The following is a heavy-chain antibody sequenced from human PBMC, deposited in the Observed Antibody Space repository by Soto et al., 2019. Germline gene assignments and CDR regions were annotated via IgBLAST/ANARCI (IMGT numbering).Heavy chain of an antibody. V-gene: IGHV1-69*02. CDR3: AAHCSSTSCYPEDYYYYYMDV. CDR2: IIPILGIA. CDR1: GGTFSSYT. D-gene: IGHD2-2*01. J-gene: IGHJ6*03. Sequence: SVKVSCKASGGTFSSYTISWVRQAPGQGLEWMGRIIPILGIANYAQKFQGRATITADKSTSTAYMELSSLRSEDTAVYYCAAHCSSTSCYPEDYYYYYMDVWGKGTTVTVAS.